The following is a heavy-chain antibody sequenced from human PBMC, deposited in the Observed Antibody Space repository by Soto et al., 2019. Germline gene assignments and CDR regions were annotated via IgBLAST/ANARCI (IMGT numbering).Heavy chain of an antibody. CDR1: GLTFSSFA. CDR3: ARDCSVTYYYYFDY. J-gene: IGHJ4*02. Sequence: GGSLRLSCAASGLTFSSFAMHWVRQAPGKGLEWVAVISYDGSNKYYADSVKGRFTISRDNSKNTLYLQMNSLRAEDTAVYTCARDCSVTYYYYFDYWGQGTLVTVSS. D-gene: IGHD1-26*01. V-gene: IGHV3-30-3*01. CDR2: ISYDGSNK.